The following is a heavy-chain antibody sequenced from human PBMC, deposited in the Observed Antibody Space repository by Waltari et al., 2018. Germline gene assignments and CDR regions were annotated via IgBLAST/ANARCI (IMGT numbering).Heavy chain of an antibody. CDR1: GGSISPYY. CDR2: IYARGST. V-gene: IGHV4-4*07. Sequence: QVQLQESGPGLVKPSETLSLTCTVPGGSISPYYWRRIRQPAGQGPEWIGRIYARGSTSYDPPLKRRVTMSVDTSNNQFSLKWTSVTAADTAVYYCAGGADDFWSGYGAGYDSWGQGTLVTVSS. D-gene: IGHD3-3*01. CDR3: AGGADDFWSGYGAGYDS. J-gene: IGHJ4*02.